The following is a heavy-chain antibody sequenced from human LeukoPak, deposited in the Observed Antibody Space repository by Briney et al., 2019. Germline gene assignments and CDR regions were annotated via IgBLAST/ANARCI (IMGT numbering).Heavy chain of an antibody. CDR1: GFTFSSYW. D-gene: IGHD2-2*01. CDR3: ARVRCSSTSCSLFDY. CDR2: INWNGGST. Sequence: PGGSLRLSCAASGFTFSSYWMSWVRQAPGKGVEWVSGINWNGGSTGYADSVKGRFTISRDNAKNSLYLQMNSLRAEDTALYYCARVRCSSTSCSLFDYWGQGTLVTVSS. V-gene: IGHV3-20*04. J-gene: IGHJ4*02.